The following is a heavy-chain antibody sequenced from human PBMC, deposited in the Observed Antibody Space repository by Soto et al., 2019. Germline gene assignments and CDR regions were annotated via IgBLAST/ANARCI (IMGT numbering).Heavy chain of an antibody. D-gene: IGHD3-22*01. CDR2: ISSSSSYI. J-gene: IGHJ3*02. Sequence: NPGGSLRLSCAASGFTFSSYSMNWVRQAPGKGLEWVSSISSSSSYIYYADSVKGRFTISRDNAKNSLYLQMNSLRAEDTAVYYCARDRLTYYYDSSGYYYYGDAFDIWGQGTMVTVSS. CDR1: GFTFSSYS. V-gene: IGHV3-21*01. CDR3: ARDRLTYYYDSSGYYYYGDAFDI.